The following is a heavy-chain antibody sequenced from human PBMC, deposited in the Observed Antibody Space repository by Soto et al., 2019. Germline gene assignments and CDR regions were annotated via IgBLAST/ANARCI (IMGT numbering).Heavy chain of an antibody. Sequence: PGGSLRLSCAAAAFPFSSYWMSWVRQAPGKGLEWVANINQDGSEKHSMDSAKGRFTISRDNAKNSLYLQMNSLRGEDTAVYYCARVGYSSSWHYFDWWSQGTVVNVS. J-gene: IGHJ4*02. D-gene: IGHD6-13*01. CDR3: ARVGYSSSWHYFDW. CDR1: AFPFSSYW. V-gene: IGHV3-7*01. CDR2: INQDGSEK.